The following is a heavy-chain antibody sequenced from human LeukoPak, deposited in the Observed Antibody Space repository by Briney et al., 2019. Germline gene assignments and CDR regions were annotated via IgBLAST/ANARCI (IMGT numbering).Heavy chain of an antibody. CDR1: GGSISSYY. J-gene: IGHJ4*02. D-gene: IGHD6-13*01. CDR3: ARDLAAGTGGFDY. Sequence: SETLSLTCTVSGGSISSYYWSWIRQPPGKGLEWIGYIYYSGSTNYNPSLKSRVTISVDTSKNQFSPKLSSVTAADTAVYYCARDLAAGTGGFDYWGQGTLVTVSS. V-gene: IGHV4-59*01. CDR2: IYYSGST.